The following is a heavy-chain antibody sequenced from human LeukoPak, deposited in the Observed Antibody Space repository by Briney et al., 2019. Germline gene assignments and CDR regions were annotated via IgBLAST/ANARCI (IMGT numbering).Heavy chain of an antibody. CDR2: ISGDSGST. Sequence: GGSLRLSRAASGFTFDDYAMHWVRQAPGQGLEWVSLISGDSGSTYYADSVKGRFTISRDNSKNSLYLQMNSLRTEDTALYYCAKEWYYHGSGSYLRYEYYYGMDVWGQGTTVTVSS. CDR3: AKEWYYHGSGSYLRYEYYYGMDV. J-gene: IGHJ6*02. CDR1: GFTFDDYA. V-gene: IGHV3-43*02. D-gene: IGHD3-10*01.